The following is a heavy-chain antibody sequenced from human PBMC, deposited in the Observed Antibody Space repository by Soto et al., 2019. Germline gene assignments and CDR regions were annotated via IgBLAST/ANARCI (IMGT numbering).Heavy chain of an antibody. D-gene: IGHD3-10*01. J-gene: IGHJ6*02. Sequence: SETLSLTCTVSGGSISGYYWSWVRQPAGKGLEWIGRIYTSGSTNHNPSLESRVTMSIDTSNNQFSLRLSSVTAADTAVYYCARDGTMVRHGLDVWGQGITVTVSS. CDR1: GGSISGYY. V-gene: IGHV4-4*07. CDR3: ARDGTMVRHGLDV. CDR2: IYTSGST.